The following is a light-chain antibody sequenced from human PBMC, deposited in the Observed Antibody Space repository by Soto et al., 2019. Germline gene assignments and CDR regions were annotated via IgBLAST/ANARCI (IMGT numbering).Light chain of an antibody. Sequence: ALQMTQSPSSLSASVGDRVTITCRASQGIRNDLAWYQQKPRKAPKLLIYATSSLQSGVPSRFSGSGSGTDFTLTISSLQPEDFATYYCLQDYNYPRTFGQGTKLEIK. J-gene: IGKJ2*02. CDR2: ATS. CDR3: LQDYNYPRT. CDR1: QGIRND. V-gene: IGKV1-6*01.